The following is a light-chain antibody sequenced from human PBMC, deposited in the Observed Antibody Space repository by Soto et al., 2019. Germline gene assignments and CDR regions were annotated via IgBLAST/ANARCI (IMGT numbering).Light chain of an antibody. CDR2: DVS. J-gene: IGLJ1*01. Sequence: QSALTQPASVSGSPGQSITISCTGTSSDVGGYNYVSWYQQHPGKAPKLMIYDVSNRPSGVSNRFSCSKSGNTASLPISGLQAADEADYYCSSSTSSSRCVFGTGTKLTVL. V-gene: IGLV2-14*01. CDR1: SSDVGGYNY. CDR3: SSSTSSSRCV.